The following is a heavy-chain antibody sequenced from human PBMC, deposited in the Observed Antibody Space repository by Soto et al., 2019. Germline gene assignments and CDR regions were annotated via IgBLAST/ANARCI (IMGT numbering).Heavy chain of an antibody. CDR2: ISGSGGST. Sequence: GGSLRLSCAASGFTFSSYAMSWVRQAPGKGLEWVSAISGSGGSTYYADSVKGRFTISRDNSKNTLYLQMNSLRAEDTAVYYCAKEWRAANYYDSSGYYDYWGQGTLVTVSS. J-gene: IGHJ4*02. CDR1: GFTFSSYA. D-gene: IGHD3-22*01. CDR3: AKEWRAANYYDSSGYYDY. V-gene: IGHV3-23*01.